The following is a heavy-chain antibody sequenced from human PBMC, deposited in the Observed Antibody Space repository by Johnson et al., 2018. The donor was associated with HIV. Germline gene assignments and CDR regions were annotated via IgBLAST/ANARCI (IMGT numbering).Heavy chain of an antibody. V-gene: IGHV3-23*04. CDR1: GFTFSSYA. D-gene: IGHD3-10*01. J-gene: IGHJ3*02. CDR3: ARGNYYGSGSYGAFDI. Sequence: VQLVESGGGLLQPGGSLRLSCAASGFTFSSYAMSWVRQAPGKGLEWVSAISGSGGSTYYADSVKGRFTISRDNSKNTLYLQMNSLRAEDTALYYCARGNYYGSGSYGAFDIWGQGTMVSVSS. CDR2: ISGSGGST.